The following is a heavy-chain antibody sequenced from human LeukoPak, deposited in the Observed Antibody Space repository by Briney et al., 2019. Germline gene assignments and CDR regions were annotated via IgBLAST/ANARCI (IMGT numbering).Heavy chain of an antibody. CDR1: GYTFTSYG. CDR3: ATLGYCSSTSCPDY. D-gene: IGHD2-2*01. CDR2: ISAYNGNT. Sequence: ASVKVSCKASGYTFTSYGISWVRQAPGQGLEWMGWISAYNGNTNYAQKFQGRVTITADESTSTAYMELSSLRSEDTAVYYCATLGYCSSTSCPDYWGQGTLVTVSS. V-gene: IGHV1-18*01. J-gene: IGHJ4*02.